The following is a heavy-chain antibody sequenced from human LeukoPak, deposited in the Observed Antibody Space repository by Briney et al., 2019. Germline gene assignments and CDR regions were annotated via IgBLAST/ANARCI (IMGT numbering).Heavy chain of an antibody. J-gene: IGHJ4*02. D-gene: IGHD3-22*01. CDR2: IYHSGST. Sequence: PSQTLSLTCTVSGGSISSGGYYWSWIRQPPGKGLEWIGYIYHSGSTYYNPSLKSRVTISVDRSKNQFSLKLSSVTAADTAVYYCATLIDSIFYWGQGTLVTVSS. V-gene: IGHV4-30-2*01. CDR1: GGSISSGGYY. CDR3: ATLIDSIFY.